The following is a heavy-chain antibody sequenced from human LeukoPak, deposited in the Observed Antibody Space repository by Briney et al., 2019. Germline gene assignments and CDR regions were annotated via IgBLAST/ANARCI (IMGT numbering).Heavy chain of an antibody. J-gene: IGHJ4*02. Sequence: GGSLRLSCTGSGFTFGDYAMTWVRRAPGKGLEWVGFIRSQIYGGTPEYAASVKGRFTISRDDSEGVAYLQMNSLKTEDTAVYYCTRDQTPYYWGQGTLVTVSS. V-gene: IGHV3-49*04. CDR3: TRDQTPYY. CDR1: GFTFGDYA. CDR2: IRSQIYGGTP.